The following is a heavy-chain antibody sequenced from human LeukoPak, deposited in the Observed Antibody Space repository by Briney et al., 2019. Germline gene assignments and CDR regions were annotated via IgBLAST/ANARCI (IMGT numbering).Heavy chain of an antibody. J-gene: IGHJ3*02. CDR1: GYTFTSYG. Sequence: ASVKVSCKASGYTFTSYGISWVRQAPGQGLEWMGWISAYNGNTNYAQKLQGRVTITTDTSTSTAYMELRSLRSDDTAVYYCARDGRYSYGLDDAFDIWGQGTMVTVSS. D-gene: IGHD5-18*01. CDR3: ARDGRYSYGLDDAFDI. CDR2: ISAYNGNT. V-gene: IGHV1-18*01.